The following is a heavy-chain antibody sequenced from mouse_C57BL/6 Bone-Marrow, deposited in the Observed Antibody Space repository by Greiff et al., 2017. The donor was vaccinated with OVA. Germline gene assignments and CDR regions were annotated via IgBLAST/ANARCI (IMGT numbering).Heavy chain of an antibody. J-gene: IGHJ2*01. CDR2: IYPSSGYT. V-gene: IGHV1-4*01. CDR1: GYTFTSYT. CDR3: ARRNSSGYVGY. D-gene: IGHD3-2*02. Sequence: VQLQQSGAELARPGASVKMSCKASGYTFTSYTMPWVKQRPGQGLEWIGYIYPSSGYTKYNQKFKDKATLTADKSSITAYMQLSSLTSEAAAVYYCARRNSSGYVGYWGQGTTLTVSS.